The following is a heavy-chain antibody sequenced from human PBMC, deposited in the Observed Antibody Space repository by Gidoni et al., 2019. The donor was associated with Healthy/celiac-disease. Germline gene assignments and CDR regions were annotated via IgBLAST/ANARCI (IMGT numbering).Heavy chain of an antibody. D-gene: IGHD2-15*01. Sequence: EVQLVESGGGLVQPGGSLRPSCAASGFIFSTSSMNWVRQSPGKGLEWISYISTTSSTIYYADSVRGRFTIPRDNAKNSLYLQMNSLRDEDTAVYYCAREDSFVVVVAAVREMDVWGQGTTVTVSS. J-gene: IGHJ6*02. CDR1: GFIFSTSS. V-gene: IGHV3-48*02. CDR3: AREDSFVVVVAAVREMDV. CDR2: ISTTSSTI.